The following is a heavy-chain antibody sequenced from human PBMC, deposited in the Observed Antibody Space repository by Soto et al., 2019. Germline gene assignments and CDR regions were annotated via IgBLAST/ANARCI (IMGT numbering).Heavy chain of an antibody. V-gene: IGHV3-30*03. Sequence: QVQLVESGGGVVQPGRSLRLSCAASGFTFSSYGMHWVRQAPGKGLEWVAVISYDGSNKYYADSVKGRFTISRDNSKNTLYLQMNSLRAEDTAVYYCASTNTLDIWGQGTMVTVSS. CDR1: GFTFSSYG. CDR3: ASTNTLDI. CDR2: ISYDGSNK. J-gene: IGHJ3*02.